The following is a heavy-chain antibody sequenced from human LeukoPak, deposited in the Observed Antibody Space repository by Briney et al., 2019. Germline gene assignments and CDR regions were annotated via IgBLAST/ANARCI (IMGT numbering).Heavy chain of an antibody. V-gene: IGHV1-8*01. Sequence: ASVKVSCKASGYTFTSYDINWVRQATGQGLEWMGWMNPNSGNTGYAQKFQGRVTMTRNTSISTAYMELSSLRSEDTAVYYCARGLGSGWYDYYYYGMDVWGQGTTVTVSS. CDR1: GYTFTSYD. J-gene: IGHJ6*02. CDR2: MNPNSGNT. CDR3: ARGLGSGWYDYYYYGMDV. D-gene: IGHD6-19*01.